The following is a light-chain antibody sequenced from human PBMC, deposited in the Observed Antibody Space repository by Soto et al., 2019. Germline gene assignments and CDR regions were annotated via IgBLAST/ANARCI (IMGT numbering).Light chain of an antibody. CDR2: DVS. CDR1: SSDVGGYTY. V-gene: IGLV2-14*01. J-gene: IGLJ1*01. Sequence: QSALTQPASLSGSPGQSMTISCSGTSSDVGGYTYVSWYQQHPGKAPKLMIYDVSNRPSGVSNRFSGSKSGNTASLTISGLQAEDEADYYCSSYTSSSTPCVFGTGTKLTVL. CDR3: SSYTSSSTPCV.